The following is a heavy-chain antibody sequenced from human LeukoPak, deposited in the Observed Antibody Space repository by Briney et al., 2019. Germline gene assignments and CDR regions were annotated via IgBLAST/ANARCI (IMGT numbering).Heavy chain of an antibody. J-gene: IGHJ6*02. CDR3: ARSRSDYYYGMDV. CDR2: IYYSGST. Sequence: SETLSLTCTVSGGSISSSSYYWGWIRQPPGKGLEWIGSIYYSGSTYYNPSLKSRVTISVDTSKNQFSLKVNSVTAADTAVYYCARSRSDYYYGMDVWGQGTTVTVSS. CDR1: GGSISSSSYY. V-gene: IGHV4-39*07.